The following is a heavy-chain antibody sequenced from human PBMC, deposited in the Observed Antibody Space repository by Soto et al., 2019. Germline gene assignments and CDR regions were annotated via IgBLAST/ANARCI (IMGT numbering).Heavy chain of an antibody. D-gene: IGHD3-9*01. CDR3: AGSYDILTGYYSWFDP. Sequence: GGSLRLSCAASGFTFSSYAMSWVRQAPGKGLEWVSAISGSGGSTYYADSVKGRFTISRDNSKNTLYLQMNSLRAEDTAVYYCAGSYDILTGYYSWFDPWGQGTLVTVSS. J-gene: IGHJ5*02. CDR2: ISGSGGST. CDR1: GFTFSSYA. V-gene: IGHV3-23*01.